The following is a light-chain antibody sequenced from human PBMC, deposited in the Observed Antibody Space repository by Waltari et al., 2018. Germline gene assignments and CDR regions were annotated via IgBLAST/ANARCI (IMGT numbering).Light chain of an antibody. V-gene: IGLV1-40*01. Sequence: QSVLTQPPSVSGAPGQRVTLSCTGSNSNIGAGYDVHWYQQLPGTAPKLLIYGNNNRPSGVPDRFSGPTSGTSASLVISDLQADDEADYHCQSYDFTLNGRGVFGGGTKLTVL. CDR2: GNN. CDR3: QSYDFTLNGRGV. CDR1: NSNIGAGYD. J-gene: IGLJ3*02.